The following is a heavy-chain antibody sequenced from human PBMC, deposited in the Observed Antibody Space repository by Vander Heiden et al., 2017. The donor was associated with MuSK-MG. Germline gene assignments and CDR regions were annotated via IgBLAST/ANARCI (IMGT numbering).Heavy chain of an antibody. V-gene: IGHV3-21*01. J-gene: IGHJ3*02. CDR1: GFTFRGCS. CDR3: AKVRVATNTRGAYDI. CDR2: ISSSSSYI. Sequence: EVQLVESGGGLVKPGGSLRLSCAASGFTFRGCSMNGGRQAPGKGLEWVSSISSSSSYIYYAESGKGRFTISRDNSKNSQYMQMNSMSAQETAVYYCAKVRVATNTRGAYDIWSEVTMVAVCS. D-gene: IGHD2-15*01.